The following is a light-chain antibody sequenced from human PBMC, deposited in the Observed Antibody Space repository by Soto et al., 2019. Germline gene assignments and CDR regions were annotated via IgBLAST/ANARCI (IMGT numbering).Light chain of an antibody. J-gene: IGKJ4*01. CDR3: QQASRFPFT. Sequence: DIQMTQSPSSLSASVGDRVTITCRARQVISSWLVWYQQKPGNAPKLLIYKALTLQTGVPSRFSGSESGTEFTLPISSRQPEDFATYYCQQASRFPFTFSGGTEVHMK. V-gene: IGKV1-12*01. CDR1: QVISSW. CDR2: KAL.